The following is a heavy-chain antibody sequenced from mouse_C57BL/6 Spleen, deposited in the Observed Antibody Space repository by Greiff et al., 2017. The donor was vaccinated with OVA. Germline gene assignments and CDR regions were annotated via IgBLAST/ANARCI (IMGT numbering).Heavy chain of an antibody. V-gene: IGHV1-82*01. CDR2: LYPGDGDT. J-gene: IGHJ4*01. CDR1: GYAFSSLW. CDR3: APFSYYAMDY. Sequence: VKLMESGPELVTPGASVKISRKASGYAFSSLWMNWVKQRPGKGLEWIGRLYPGDGDTNYNGNFKGTANLTAAKTSRTAYMQLSSRTSDDSAVFFCAPFSYYAMDYWGQGTSVTVSS.